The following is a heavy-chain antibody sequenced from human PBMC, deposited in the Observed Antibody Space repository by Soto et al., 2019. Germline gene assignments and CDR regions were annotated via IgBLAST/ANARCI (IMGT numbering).Heavy chain of an antibody. V-gene: IGHV1-18*01. D-gene: IGHD2-15*01. CDR3: AREDCSGGSCYSGLLFDI. CDR1: GYTFTSYG. J-gene: IGHJ3*02. Sequence: ASVKVSCKASGYTFTSYGISWVRQAPGQGLEWMGWISAYNGNTNYAQKLRGRVTMTTDTSTSTAYMELRSLRSDDTAVYYCAREDCSGGSCYSGLLFDIWGQGTMVTVSS. CDR2: ISAYNGNT.